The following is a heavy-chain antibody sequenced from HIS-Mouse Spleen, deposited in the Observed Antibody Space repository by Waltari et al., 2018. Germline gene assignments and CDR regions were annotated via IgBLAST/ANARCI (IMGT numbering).Heavy chain of an antibody. CDR2: IKQDGSEK. J-gene: IGHJ4*02. V-gene: IGHV3-7*01. D-gene: IGHD1-26*01. Sequence: EVQLVESGGGLVQPGGSPRLPGAASGFTFSRSWMSWVRQGPGKGLEWVANIKQDGSEKYYVDSVKGRFTISRDNAKNSLYLQMNSLRAEDTAVYYCAREGDSGSYFDYWGQGTLVTVSS. CDR1: GFTFSRSW. CDR3: AREGDSGSYFDY.